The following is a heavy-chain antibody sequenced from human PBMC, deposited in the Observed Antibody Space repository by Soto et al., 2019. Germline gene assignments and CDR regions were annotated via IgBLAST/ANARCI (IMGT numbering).Heavy chain of an antibody. CDR2: IKQDGSEK. Sequence: PGGSLRLSCAASGFTFSSYTMSWVRQAPGKGLEWVSDIKQDGSEKYYVDSVKGRFTISRDNAKNSLYLQMNSLRAEDTAVYYCAREFIGLYYDYVWGSYRPKNFDYWGQGTQVTVSS. CDR3: AREFIGLYYDYVWGSYRPKNFDY. J-gene: IGHJ4*02. D-gene: IGHD3-16*02. CDR1: GFTFSSYT. V-gene: IGHV3-7*05.